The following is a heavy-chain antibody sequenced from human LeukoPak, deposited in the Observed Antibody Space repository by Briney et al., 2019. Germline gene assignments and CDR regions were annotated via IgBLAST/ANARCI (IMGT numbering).Heavy chain of an antibody. CDR1: GFTFSNYW. Sequence: GGSLRLSCAASGFTFSNYWMSWVRQAPGKGLEWLANINQDGSEKYYIDSVKGRFTISRDNAKNSLYLQMNSLRAEDTAVYYCARVRIAVAGQGDYWGQGTLVTVSS. V-gene: IGHV3-7*01. J-gene: IGHJ4*02. CDR3: ARVRIAVAGQGDY. CDR2: INQDGSEK. D-gene: IGHD6-19*01.